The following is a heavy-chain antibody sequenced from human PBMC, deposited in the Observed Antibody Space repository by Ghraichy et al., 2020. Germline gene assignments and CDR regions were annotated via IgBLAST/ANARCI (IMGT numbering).Heavy chain of an antibody. J-gene: IGHJ4*02. CDR1: GFSFSNAW. CDR3: CTVADLRGENNFDY. D-gene: IGHD3-10*01. Sequence: GGSLRLSCAASGFSFSNAWMSWVRQAPGKGLEWVGRIKRKTDGGTSDYDAPVKGRFTISRDDSKNTLYLQMNSLKTEDTAVYYCCTVADLRGENNFDYWGQGTLVTVSS. CDR2: IKRKTDGGTS. V-gene: IGHV3-15*01.